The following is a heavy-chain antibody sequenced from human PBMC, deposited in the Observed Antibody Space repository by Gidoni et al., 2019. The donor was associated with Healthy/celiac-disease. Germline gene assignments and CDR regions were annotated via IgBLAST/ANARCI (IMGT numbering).Heavy chain of an antibody. CDR1: GGTFSSYT. CDR3: ARDPRWGELVSYYYYGMDV. J-gene: IGHJ6*02. CDR2: IIPILGIA. D-gene: IGHD3-16*01. Sequence: QVQLVQSGAEVKKPGSSVKVSCKASGGTFSSYTISWVRQAPGQGLEWMGRIIPILGIANYAQKFQGRVTITADKSTSTAYMELSSLRSEDTAVYYCARDPRWGELVSYYYYGMDVWGQGTTVTVSS. V-gene: IGHV1-69*08.